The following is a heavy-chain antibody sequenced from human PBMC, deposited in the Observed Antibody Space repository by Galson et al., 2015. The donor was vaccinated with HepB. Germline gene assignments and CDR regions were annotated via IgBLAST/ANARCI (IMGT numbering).Heavy chain of an antibody. CDR3: ARERITIFGVVMGAFDI. CDR2: ISCDGSNK. Sequence: SLRLSCAASGFTFGSYAMHWVRQAPGKGLEWVAVISCDGSNKYYADSVKGRFTMSRDNSKNTVYLQMNSLRPEDTAVYYCARERITIFGVVMGAFDIWGQGTMVTVSS. D-gene: IGHD3-3*01. J-gene: IGHJ3*02. V-gene: IGHV3-30-3*01. CDR1: GFTFGSYA.